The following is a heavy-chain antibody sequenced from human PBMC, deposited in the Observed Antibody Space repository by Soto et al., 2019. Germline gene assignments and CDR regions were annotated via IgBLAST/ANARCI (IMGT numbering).Heavy chain of an antibody. CDR3: ASHYGSGSYYYYCYYGMDV. CDR1: GFTFSSYA. D-gene: IGHD3-10*01. Sequence: GGSLRLSCAASGFTFSSYAMSWVRQAPGKGLEWVSAISGSGGSTYYAASVKGRFTISRDNSKNTLYLQMNSLRAEDTAVYYCASHYGSGSYYYYCYYGMDVWGQGTTVTVSS. J-gene: IGHJ6*02. CDR2: ISGSGGST. V-gene: IGHV3-23*01.